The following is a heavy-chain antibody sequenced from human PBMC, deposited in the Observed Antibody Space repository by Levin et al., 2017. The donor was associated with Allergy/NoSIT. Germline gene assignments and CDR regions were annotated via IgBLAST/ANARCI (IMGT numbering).Heavy chain of an antibody. V-gene: IGHV1-2*02. CDR3: ARDAYEPITMVRHDAFDI. D-gene: IGHD3-10*01. J-gene: IGHJ3*02. Sequence: ASVKVSCKASGYTFTGYYMHWVRQAPGQGLEWMGWINPNSGGTNYAQKFQGRVTMTRDTSISTAYMELSRLRSDDTAVYYCARDAYEPITMVRHDAFDIWGQGTMVTVSS. CDR2: INPNSGGT. CDR1: GYTFTGYY.